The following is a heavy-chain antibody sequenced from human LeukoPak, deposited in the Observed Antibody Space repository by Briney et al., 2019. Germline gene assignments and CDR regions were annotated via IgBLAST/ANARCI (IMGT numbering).Heavy chain of an antibody. CDR1: GFTFSSYW. CDR3: ARTPTYCSSTSCYR. J-gene: IGHJ4*02. Sequence: GGSLRLSCAASGFTFSSYWMHWVRQAPGKGLVWVSRIKADGSSINYADSVKGRFTISRDNAKNTLFLQMNSLRAEDTAVYYCARTPTYCSSTSCYRWGQGTLVTVSS. CDR2: IKADGSSI. V-gene: IGHV3-74*01. D-gene: IGHD2-2*02.